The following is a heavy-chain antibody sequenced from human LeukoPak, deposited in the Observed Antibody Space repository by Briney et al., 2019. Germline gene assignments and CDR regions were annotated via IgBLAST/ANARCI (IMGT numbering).Heavy chain of an antibody. CDR1: GGSISSSSYY. Sequence: SETLSLTCTVSGGSISSSSYYWGWIRQPPGKGLEWIGSIYYSGSTYYNPSLKSRVTISVDTSKNQFSLKLSSVTAADTAVYYCAVLPAAHYYMDVWGKGTTVTVSS. CDR2: IYYSGST. CDR3: AVLPAAHYYMDV. J-gene: IGHJ6*03. V-gene: IGHV4-39*01. D-gene: IGHD2-2*01.